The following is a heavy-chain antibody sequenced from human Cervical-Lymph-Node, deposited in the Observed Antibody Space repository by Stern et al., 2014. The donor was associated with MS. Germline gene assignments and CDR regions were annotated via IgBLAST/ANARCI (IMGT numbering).Heavy chain of an antibody. Sequence: EVQLVESGGGIVQPGGSLRVSCVASGFTFSRYWMHWVRQAPGQGPAWVARIDPDGSIIRYAGSVTGRFSISRDNAKNTLYLQMNSLRAEDTAVYYCARDFSGCSSSTCYRPYGMDVWGQGTTVIVSS. CDR1: GFTFSRYW. CDR3: ARDFSGCSSSTCYRPYGMDV. CDR2: IDPDGSII. V-gene: IGHV3-74*01. J-gene: IGHJ6*02. D-gene: IGHD2-2*01.